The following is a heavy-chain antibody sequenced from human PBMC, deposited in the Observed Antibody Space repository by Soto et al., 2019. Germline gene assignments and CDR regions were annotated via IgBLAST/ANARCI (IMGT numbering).Heavy chain of an antibody. CDR2: IYYSGST. CDR3: ARARGIAARPFDY. V-gene: IGHV4-59*01. J-gene: IGHJ4*02. Sequence: SETLSLTCTVSCGAISRYYWSCIRHPPGKGLEWIGYIYYSGSTNYNPSLKSRVTISVDTSKNQFSLKLSSATAADTAVYYCARARGIAARPFDYWGQGTLVTVSS. D-gene: IGHD6-6*01. CDR1: CGAISRYY.